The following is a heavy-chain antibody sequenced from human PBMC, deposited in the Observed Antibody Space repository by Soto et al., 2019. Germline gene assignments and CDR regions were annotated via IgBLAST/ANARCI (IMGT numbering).Heavy chain of an antibody. CDR1: GYTFTGYY. Sequence: CEASGYTFTGYYMHWVRQAPGQGLEWMGWINPNSGGTNYAQKFQGRVTMTRDTSISTAYMELSRLRSDDTAVYYCARDLDIAVVVAAIRPYYYYGMDVWGQGTTVTVYS. D-gene: IGHD2-15*01. V-gene: IGHV1-2*02. CDR3: ARDLDIAVVVAAIRPYYYYGMDV. J-gene: IGHJ6*02. CDR2: INPNSGGT.